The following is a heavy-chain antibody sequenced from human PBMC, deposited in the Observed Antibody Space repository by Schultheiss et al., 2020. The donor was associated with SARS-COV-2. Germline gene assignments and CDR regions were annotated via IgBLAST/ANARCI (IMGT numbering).Heavy chain of an antibody. CDR1: GCSISSGGYY. Sequence: SQTLSLTCTVFGCSISSGGYYWSWIRQHPGKGLEWIGYIYYSGSTYYNPSLKSRVTITVDTSKNQFSLKLSSVTAADTAVYYCARDNVLLTYYYDSSGYPIYYFYGMDVWGQGTTGTVAS. J-gene: IGHJ6*02. CDR3: ARDNVLLTYYYDSSGYPIYYFYGMDV. D-gene: IGHD3-22*01. V-gene: IGHV4-31*03. CDR2: IYYSGST.